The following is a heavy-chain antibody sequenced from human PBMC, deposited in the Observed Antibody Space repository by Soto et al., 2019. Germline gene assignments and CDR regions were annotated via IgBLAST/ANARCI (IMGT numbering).Heavy chain of an antibody. CDR3: ARDLSGAYYYYYGMDV. J-gene: IGHJ6*02. CDR2: IIPIFGTA. D-gene: IGHD1-26*01. Sequence: QVQLVQSGAEVKKPGSSVKVSCKASGGTFSSYAISWVRQAPGQGLEWMGGIIPIFGTANYAQKFQGRVTITADKSTSTAYMELSSLRSEDTAVYYFARDLSGAYYYYYGMDVWGQGTTVTVSS. CDR1: GGTFSSYA. V-gene: IGHV1-69*06.